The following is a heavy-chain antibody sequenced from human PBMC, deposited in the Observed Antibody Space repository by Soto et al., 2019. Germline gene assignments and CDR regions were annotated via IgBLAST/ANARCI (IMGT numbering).Heavy chain of an antibody. D-gene: IGHD2-15*01. CDR3: ANFWGYCSGGSCYSGVPYFDY. Sequence: GGSLRLSCAASGFTFSSYAMSWVRQAPGKGLEWVSAISGSGGSTYYADSVKGRFTISRDNSKNTLYLQMNSLRAEDTAVYYCANFWGYCSGGSCYSGVPYFDYWGQGTLVTVSS. CDR1: GFTFSSYA. CDR2: ISGSGGST. J-gene: IGHJ4*02. V-gene: IGHV3-23*01.